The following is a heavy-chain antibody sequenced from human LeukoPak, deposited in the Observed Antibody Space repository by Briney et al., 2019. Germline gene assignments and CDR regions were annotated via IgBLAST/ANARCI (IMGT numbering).Heavy chain of an antibody. CDR3: AKAHSSGWPYFDY. D-gene: IGHD6-19*01. Sequence: ETLSLTCTVSGGSISSSSYYWGWVRQAPGKGLEWVTAISGSGGSTYYADSVKGRLTISRDNSKNTLYLQMNSLRAEDTAVYYCAKAHSSGWPYFDYWGQGTLVTVSS. V-gene: IGHV3-23*01. CDR1: GGSISSSSYY. J-gene: IGHJ4*02. CDR2: ISGSGGST.